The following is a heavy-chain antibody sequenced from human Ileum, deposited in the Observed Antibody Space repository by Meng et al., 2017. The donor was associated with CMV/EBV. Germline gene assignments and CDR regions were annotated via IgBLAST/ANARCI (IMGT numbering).Heavy chain of an antibody. D-gene: IGHD4-11*01. CDR2: TYHRSKWYN. Sequence: SETLSLTCAISGDSVSNNNAAWNWIRQSPSRGLERLGRTYHRSKWYNDYAVSVKSRITISPDTSKNQFSLHLNSVTPEDTAVYYCARGLPNYYYYGMDVWGQGTTVTVSS. CDR3: ARGLPNYYYYGMDV. V-gene: IGHV6-1*01. J-gene: IGHJ6*02. CDR1: GDSVSNNNAA.